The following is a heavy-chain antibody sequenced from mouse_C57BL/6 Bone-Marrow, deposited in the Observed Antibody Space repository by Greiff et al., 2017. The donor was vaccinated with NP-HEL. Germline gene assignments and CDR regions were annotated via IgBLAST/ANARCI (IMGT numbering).Heavy chain of an antibody. CDR1: GYTFTSYW. CDR2: IHPNSGST. Sequence: QVQLQQPGAELVKPGASVKLSCKASGYTFTSYWMHWVKQRPGQGLEWIGMIHPNSGSTNYNEKFKSKATLTVDKSSSTAYMQLSSLTSDDSAVYYCARGIYDGYSYFDYWGQGTTLTVSS. D-gene: IGHD2-3*01. V-gene: IGHV1-64*01. CDR3: ARGIYDGYSYFDY. J-gene: IGHJ2*01.